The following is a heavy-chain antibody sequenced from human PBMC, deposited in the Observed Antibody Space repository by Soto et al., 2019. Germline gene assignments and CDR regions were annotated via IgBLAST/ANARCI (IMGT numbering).Heavy chain of an antibody. CDR3: ARDSHMTTVTNRSTLDP. CDR2: INPSGGNT. V-gene: IGHV1-46*01. Sequence: ASVKVSCKASGYTFTSYYMHWVRQAPGQGLEWMGIINPSGGNTSYAQKFQGRVTMTRDTSTSTAYMELSSLRSDDTAVYYCARDSHMTTVTNRSTLDPQGQGTLVTVSS. CDR1: GYTFTSYY. J-gene: IGHJ5*02. D-gene: IGHD4-17*01.